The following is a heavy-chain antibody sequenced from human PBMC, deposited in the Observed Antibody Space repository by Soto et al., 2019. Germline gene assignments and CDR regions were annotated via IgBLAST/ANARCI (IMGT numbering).Heavy chain of an antibody. J-gene: IGHJ4*02. D-gene: IGHD6-19*01. Sequence: EVQLLESGGGLVQPGGSLRLSCVGSGFFFSSYTMTWVLQAPGKGLEWVSSFSATSENTYYADSVRGRFTISRDNSKNTLFLHMNSLTAEDTAMYYCAKARDQQWVRLPFDYWGQGILVIVSS. CDR2: FSATSENT. V-gene: IGHV3-23*01. CDR3: AKARDQQWVRLPFDY. CDR1: GFFFSSYT.